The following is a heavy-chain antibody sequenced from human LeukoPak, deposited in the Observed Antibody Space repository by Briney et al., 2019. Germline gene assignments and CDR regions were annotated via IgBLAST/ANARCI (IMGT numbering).Heavy chain of an antibody. J-gene: IGHJ4*02. V-gene: IGHV3-53*01. D-gene: IGHD3-22*01. CDR2: IYSGGST. CDR3: ARDPAPYYYDSSGYYPNHFDY. CDR1: GFTVSSNY. Sequence: PGGSLRLSCAASGFTVSSNYMSWVRQAPGKGLEWVSVIYSGGSTYYADSVKGRFTISRDNSKNTLYLQMNSLRAEDTAAYYCARDPAPYYYDSSGYYPNHFDYWGQGTLVTVSS.